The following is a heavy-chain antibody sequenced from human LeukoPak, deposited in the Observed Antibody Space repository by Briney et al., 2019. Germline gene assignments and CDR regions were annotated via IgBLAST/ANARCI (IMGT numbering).Heavy chain of an antibody. CDR3: ARHRPDIVVVPAAMTYYYYYGMDV. J-gene: IGHJ6*02. Sequence: SETLSLTCTVSGGSISSYYWSWIRQPPGKGLEWIGNIYYSGSTNYNPSLKSRVTISVDTSKNQFSLKLSSVTAADTAVYYCARHRPDIVVVPAAMTYYYYYGMDVWGQGTTVTVSS. CDR1: GGSISSYY. CDR2: IYYSGST. V-gene: IGHV4-59*08. D-gene: IGHD2-2*01.